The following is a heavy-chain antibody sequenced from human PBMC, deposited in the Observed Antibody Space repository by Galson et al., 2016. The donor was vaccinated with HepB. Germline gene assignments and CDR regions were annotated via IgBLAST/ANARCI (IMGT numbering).Heavy chain of an antibody. CDR1: GVSINSSDW. V-gene: IGHV4/OR15-8*01. CDR2: IYETGTA. CDR3: ARVTLGPTRAKFDT. Sequence: SETLSLTCVVSGVSINSSDWWSWVRQSPEKGLEWIGEIYETGTANHNPSLTRRLTLSVDKSKNQFSLNLSDVTAADTAMYYCARVTLGPTRAKFDTWGQEPWSPSPQ. D-gene: IGHD1-26*01. J-gene: IGHJ4*01.